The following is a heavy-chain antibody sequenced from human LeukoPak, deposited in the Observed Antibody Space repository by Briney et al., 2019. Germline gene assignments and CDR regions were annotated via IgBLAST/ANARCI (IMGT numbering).Heavy chain of an antibody. V-gene: IGHV3-9*03. D-gene: IGHD3-22*01. CDR3: TKEVQRWHSYFYRPSYALDI. CDR2: ISANGGFI. J-gene: IGHJ3*02. Sequence: GGSLRLSCAVSGFNFDDYAIHWARQGPGKGLEWVAGISANGGFISYGESVKGRFTISRDNPRNSVFLQMNFLRAEDMAMYFCTKEVQRWHSYFYRPSYALDIWGQGTMVSVSS. CDR1: GFNFDDYA.